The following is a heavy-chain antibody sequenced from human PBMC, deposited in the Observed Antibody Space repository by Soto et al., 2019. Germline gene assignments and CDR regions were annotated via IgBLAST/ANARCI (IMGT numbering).Heavy chain of an antibody. Sequence: PSETLCLTCAVSGGSISSGGFSWSWIRQQPGKGLEWIWEIYHSGSTYYNPSLKSRVTISVDRSKNQFSLKLSSVTAADTAVYYCARVPGPWGQGTLVTVSS. CDR1: GGSISSGGFS. D-gene: IGHD7-27*01. J-gene: IGHJ5*02. CDR3: ARVPGP. V-gene: IGHV4-30-2*01. CDR2: IYHSGST.